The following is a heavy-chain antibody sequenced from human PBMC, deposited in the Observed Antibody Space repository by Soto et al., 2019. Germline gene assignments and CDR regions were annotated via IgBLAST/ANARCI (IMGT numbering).Heavy chain of an antibody. CDR3: SRDSPSSGLLGGNY. CDR1: GYSFQRYG. Sequence: QVQLVQSGAEVKRPGASVKVSCKASGYSFQRYGISWVRQAPGQGLEGVGWISAFNGDTKYAQRLQDRVSMTTDTSTDTANMELRSLRSDDTAIYYCSRDSPSSGLLGGNYWGQGTLVTVSS. V-gene: IGHV1-18*01. D-gene: IGHD6-19*01. J-gene: IGHJ4*02. CDR2: ISAFNGDT.